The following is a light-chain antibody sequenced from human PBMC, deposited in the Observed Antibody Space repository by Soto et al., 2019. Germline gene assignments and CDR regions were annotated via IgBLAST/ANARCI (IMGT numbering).Light chain of an antibody. CDR2: EVS. V-gene: IGLV2-14*01. CDR1: RSDVGGYNY. Sequence: QSALTQPASVSGSPGQSITISCTGTRSDVGGYNYGSWYQQHPGKAPKLMIYEVSNRPSGVSNRFSGSKSGNTASLTISGLQAEDDAEYYCSSYTSSSTVVFGGGTKLTV. J-gene: IGLJ2*01. CDR3: SSYTSSSTVV.